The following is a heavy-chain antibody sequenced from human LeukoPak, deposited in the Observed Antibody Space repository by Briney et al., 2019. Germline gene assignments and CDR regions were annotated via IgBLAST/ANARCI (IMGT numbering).Heavy chain of an antibody. CDR1: GFTFSSYL. V-gene: IGHV3-74*01. CDR2: INSDGSSA. D-gene: IGHD6-19*01. CDR3: ASGMQWLDREALAY. Sequence: TGGSLRLSCVASGFTFSSYLMHWVRQAPGKGLVWVSRINSDGSSASYADSVKGRFTISRDNAKNTVFLQMNSLRAEDTAVYYCASGMQWLDREALAYWGQGTLVTVSS. J-gene: IGHJ4*02.